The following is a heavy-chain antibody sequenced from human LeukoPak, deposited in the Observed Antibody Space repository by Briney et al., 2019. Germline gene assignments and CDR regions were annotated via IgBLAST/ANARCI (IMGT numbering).Heavy chain of an antibody. CDR1: GGSFSGYY. V-gene: IGHV4-34*01. J-gene: IGHJ5*02. CDR3: APIQLWGAYNWFDP. D-gene: IGHD5-18*01. CDR2: INHSGST. Sequence: SETLSLTCAVYGGSFSGYYWSWIRQPPGKGLEWIGEINHSGSTNYNPSLKSRVTIPVDTSKNQFSLKLSSVTAADTAVYYCAPIQLWGAYNWFDPWGQGTLVTVSS.